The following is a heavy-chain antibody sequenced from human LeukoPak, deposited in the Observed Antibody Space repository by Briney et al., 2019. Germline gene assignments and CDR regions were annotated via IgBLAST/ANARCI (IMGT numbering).Heavy chain of an antibody. J-gene: IGHJ6*02. V-gene: IGHV1-8*01. CDR1: GYTFTSYD. Sequence: ASVKVSCKASGYTFTSYDINWVRQATGQGLEWMGWMNPNSGNTGYAQKFQGRVTMTRNTSISTAYMELSSLRSEDTAVYYCARSRYYYDSSGYYIRYYYYGMDVWGQGTTVTVS. CDR2: MNPNSGNT. CDR3: ARSRYYYDSSGYYIRYYYYGMDV. D-gene: IGHD3-22*01.